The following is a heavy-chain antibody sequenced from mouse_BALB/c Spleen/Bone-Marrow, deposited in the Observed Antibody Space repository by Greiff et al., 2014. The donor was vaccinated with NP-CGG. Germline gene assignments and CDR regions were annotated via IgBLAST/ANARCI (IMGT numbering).Heavy chain of an antibody. V-gene: IGHV14-3*02. CDR2: IDPANGDT. CDR3: TKTSFYYGSSYWYFDV. J-gene: IGHJ1*01. Sequence: VHVKQSGAELVKPGASVKLSCTASGFNIKDTFMHWVKQRPEQGLEWIGRIDPANGDTKYDPKFQGKATITADTSSNTAYLQLSSLTSEDTAVYYCTKTSFYYGSSYWYFDVWGAGTTVTVSS. D-gene: IGHD1-1*01. CDR1: GFNIKDTF.